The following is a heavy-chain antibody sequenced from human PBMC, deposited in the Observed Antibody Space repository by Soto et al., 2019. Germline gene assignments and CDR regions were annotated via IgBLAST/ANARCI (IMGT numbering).Heavy chain of an antibody. V-gene: IGHV1-18*01. Sequence: QVQLVQSGAEVKKPGASVKVSCKASGYTFTSYGISWVRQAPGQGLEWLGRITAYNGNTIYAQKVQGRVTIATDTSTSSAYMELRSLRSDDTAVDYCARDVNSYAFDIWGRGTMVTVS. J-gene: IGHJ3*02. CDR2: ITAYNGNT. CDR1: GYTFTSYG. CDR3: ARDVNSYAFDI.